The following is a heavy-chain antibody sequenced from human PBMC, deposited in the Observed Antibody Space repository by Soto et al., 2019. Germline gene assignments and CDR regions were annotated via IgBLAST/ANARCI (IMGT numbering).Heavy chain of an antibody. Sequence: SETLSLTCAVSGGSISSYYWSWIRQPPGKGLEWIGYIYYSGSTNYNPSLKSRVTISVDTSKNQFSLKLSSVTAADTAVYYCARFYSSTWFDPWGQGTLVTVSS. CDR2: IYYSGST. CDR1: GGSISSYY. J-gene: IGHJ5*02. CDR3: ARFYSSTWFDP. V-gene: IGHV4-59*01. D-gene: IGHD6-13*01.